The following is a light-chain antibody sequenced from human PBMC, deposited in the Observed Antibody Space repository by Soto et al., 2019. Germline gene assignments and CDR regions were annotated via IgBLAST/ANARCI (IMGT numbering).Light chain of an antibody. J-gene: IGKJ4*01. CDR1: QSVSSN. Sequence: EIVLTQSPATLSLSPGERATLSCRASQSVSSNLAWYQQKPGQAPRLLIYYASNRATGIPARFSGSGSGTDFTLTISSLEPEDFAVYYCQQRSNWPLTFGGGTKVEIK. CDR3: QQRSNWPLT. V-gene: IGKV3-11*01. CDR2: YAS.